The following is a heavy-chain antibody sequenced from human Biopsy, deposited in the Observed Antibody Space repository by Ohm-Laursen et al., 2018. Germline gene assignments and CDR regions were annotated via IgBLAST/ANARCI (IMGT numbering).Heavy chain of an antibody. V-gene: IGHV1-2*02. CDR1: GYSFTAFS. D-gene: IGHD2-2*01. CDR2: INPKSGET. CDR3: ARGRRHCSGTCSRWYFDL. Sequence: ASVNASCTPSGYSFTAFSVHSLRLAPGRGLGWIGWINPKSGETDYPPNFQGRASMTRDTSISTAYMDLGRLRSADTAVYYCARGRRHCSGTCSRWYFDLWGRGTLVTVSS. J-gene: IGHJ2*01.